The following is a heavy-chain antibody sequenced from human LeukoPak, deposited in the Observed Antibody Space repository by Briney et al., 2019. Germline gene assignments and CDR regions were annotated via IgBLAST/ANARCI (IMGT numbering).Heavy chain of an antibody. D-gene: IGHD2-2*01. CDR2: IYTSGST. J-gene: IGHJ4*02. CDR1: GGSISSYY. V-gene: IGHV4-4*09. CDR3: ARVGCSSTSCYRAFDY. Sequence: PSETLSLTCTVSGGSISSYYWSWIRQPPGKGLEWIGYIYTSGSTNYNPSLKSRVTISVDTSKNQFSLKLSSVTAADTAVYYCARVGCSSTSCYRAFDYWGQGTLVTVSS.